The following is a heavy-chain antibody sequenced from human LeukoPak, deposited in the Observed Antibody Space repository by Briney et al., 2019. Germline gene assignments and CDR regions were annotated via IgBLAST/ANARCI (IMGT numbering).Heavy chain of an antibody. CDR1: GFTFGGYG. Sequence: TGGSLRLSCAASGFTFGGYGMSWVRQAPGKGLEWVSVISGSGGSTYYADSVKGRFTISRDNSKNTLYLQMNSLRAEDTAVYYCAIHALMVRGVIPLDYYMDVWGKGTTVTISS. CDR2: ISGSGGST. CDR3: AIHALMVRGVIPLDYYMDV. V-gene: IGHV3-23*01. D-gene: IGHD3-10*01. J-gene: IGHJ6*03.